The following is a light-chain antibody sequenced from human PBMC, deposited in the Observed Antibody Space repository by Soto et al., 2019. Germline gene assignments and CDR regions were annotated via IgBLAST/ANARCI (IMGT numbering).Light chain of an antibody. V-gene: IGKV3-20*01. CDR3: QQYGSPPLT. CDR2: GAS. Sequence: EIVLTQSPGTLSLSPGERATLSCRASQSVSSSYFAWYQHKPGQAPRLLIYGASSRATGIPDRFSGSGSGTDFTLTISRLEPGDFAVYYCQQYGSPPLTFGPGTKVDV. CDR1: QSVSSSY. J-gene: IGKJ3*01.